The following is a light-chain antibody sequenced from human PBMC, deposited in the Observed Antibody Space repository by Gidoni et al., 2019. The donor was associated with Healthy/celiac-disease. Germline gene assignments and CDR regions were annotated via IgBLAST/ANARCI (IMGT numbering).Light chain of an antibody. CDR2: KAS. V-gene: IGKV1-5*03. J-gene: IGKJ2*01. CDR3: QQYNSPMYT. CDR1: QSISSW. Sequence: DIQMTQSPSTLSASVGDRVNITCRASQSISSWLAWYQQKPGKAPKLLIYKASSLESGVPSRFSGSGSGKEFTLTISSLQPDDFATYYCQQYNSPMYTFGQGTKLEIK.